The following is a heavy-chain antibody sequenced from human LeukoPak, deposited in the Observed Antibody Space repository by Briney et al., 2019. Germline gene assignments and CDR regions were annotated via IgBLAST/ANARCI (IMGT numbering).Heavy chain of an antibody. Sequence: ASVKVSCKASGYTFTGYYIHWVRQAPGQGLEWMGWINPNSGGANYAQKFQGRVTMTRGTSISTAYMELSRLRSDDTAVYYCARSGITIFGVVTRFDYWGQGTLVTVSS. CDR3: ARSGITIFGVVTRFDY. J-gene: IGHJ4*02. CDR2: INPNSGGA. V-gene: IGHV1-2*02. D-gene: IGHD3-3*01. CDR1: GYTFTGYY.